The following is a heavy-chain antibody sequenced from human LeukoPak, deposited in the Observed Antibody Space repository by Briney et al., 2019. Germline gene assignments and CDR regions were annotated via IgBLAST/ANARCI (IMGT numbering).Heavy chain of an antibody. CDR1: GFTLSSYW. CDR2: INSDGSTT. J-gene: IGHJ4*02. Sequence: GGSLRLSCAASGFTLSSYWMHWVRQAPGKGLVGVSRINSDGSTTNYADSVKGRFTISRDNAKNTLYLQMNSLRVEDTAVYYCVRDTVRSYVFDYWGQGALVTVSS. CDR3: VRDTVRSYVFDY. V-gene: IGHV3-74*01. D-gene: IGHD4-23*01.